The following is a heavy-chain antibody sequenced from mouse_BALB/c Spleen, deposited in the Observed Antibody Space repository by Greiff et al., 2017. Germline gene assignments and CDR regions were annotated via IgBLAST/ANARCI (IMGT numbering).Heavy chain of an antibody. Sequence: VQLQQSGPELVKPGASVKVSCKASGYSFTDYNMYWVKQSHGKSLEWIGYIDPYNDGTKYNEKFKGKATLTSDKSSSTAYMELSSLTSEDTAVYYCARTSWFAYWGQGTLVTVSA. V-gene: IGHV1S135*01. CDR1: GYSFTDYN. J-gene: IGHJ3*01. CDR3: ARTSWFAY. CDR2: IDPYNDGT.